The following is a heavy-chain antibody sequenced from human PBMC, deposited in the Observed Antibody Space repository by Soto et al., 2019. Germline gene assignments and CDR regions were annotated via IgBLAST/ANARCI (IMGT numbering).Heavy chain of an antibody. D-gene: IGHD6-13*01. Sequence: GASVKVSCKASGYTFTSCGISWVRQAPRQGLEWMAWINPYNGNTKYAEKFLGRVTVTTDTSTATAYMEVRSLTSDDTAVFYCARVGVGLAAPRVWPYWGQGTPVTVSS. CDR3: ARVGVGLAAPRVWPY. CDR1: GYTFTSCG. V-gene: IGHV1-18*01. CDR2: INPYNGNT. J-gene: IGHJ4*02.